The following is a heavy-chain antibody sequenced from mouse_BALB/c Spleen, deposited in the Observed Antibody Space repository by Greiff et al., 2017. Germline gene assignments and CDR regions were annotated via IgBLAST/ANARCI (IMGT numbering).Heavy chain of an antibody. CDR3: ARHGDDYEAMDY. CDR1: GFTFSSYT. J-gene: IGHJ4*01. Sequence: EVKLVESGGGLVQPGGSLKLSCAASGFTFSSYTMSWVRQTPEKRLEWVAYISNGGGSTYYPDTVKGRFTISRDNAKNTLYLQMSSLKSEDTAMYYCARHGDDYEAMDYWGQGTSVTVSS. V-gene: IGHV5-12-2*01. CDR2: ISNGGGST.